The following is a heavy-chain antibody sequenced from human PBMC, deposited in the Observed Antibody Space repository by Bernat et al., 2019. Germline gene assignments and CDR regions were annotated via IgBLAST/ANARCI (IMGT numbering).Heavy chain of an antibody. CDR3: AREMGIPWTGADH. CDR2: ISYDGSNK. V-gene: IGHV3-30-3*01. CDR1: GFTFSSFA. Sequence: QVQLVESGGGVVQPGRSLRLSCAASGFTFSSFAMHWVRQPPGMGLEWVALISYDGSNKYYADSVKGRFTISRDNSKNMLYLQMNSLRAEDTAVYYCAREMGIPWTGADHWGQGSLVTVSS. D-gene: IGHD3/OR15-3a*01. J-gene: IGHJ5*02.